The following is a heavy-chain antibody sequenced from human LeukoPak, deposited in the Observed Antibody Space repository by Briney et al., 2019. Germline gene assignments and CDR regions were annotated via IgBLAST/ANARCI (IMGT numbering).Heavy chain of an antibody. D-gene: IGHD3-3*01. V-gene: IGHV3-48*02. CDR1: GFTFSSYS. CDR2: ISSSSSTI. Sequence: GGSLRLSCAASGFTFSSYSMNWVRQAPGKGLEWVSYISSSSSTIYYADSVKGRFTISRDNAKNPLYLQMNSLRDEDTAVYYCARDVDYDFWSGYYSGDYFDYWGQGTLVTVSS. J-gene: IGHJ4*02. CDR3: ARDVDYDFWSGYYSGDYFDY.